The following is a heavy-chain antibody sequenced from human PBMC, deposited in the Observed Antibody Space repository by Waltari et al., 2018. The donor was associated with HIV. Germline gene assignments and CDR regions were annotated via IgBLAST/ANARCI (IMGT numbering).Heavy chain of an antibody. CDR1: EIFIAEQY. CDR3: TREEVQLAPQFHY. V-gene: IGHV3-53*02. D-gene: IGHD6-6*01. J-gene: IGHJ4*02. CDR2: LYGDGSP. Sequence: EGRLAESGGRAVPPGASLRLICDVTEIFIAEQYISWVRQAPGKAPEWGAVLYGDGSPHYADSVRGRFTASRDVPSNTVFLQMNSRRAEDTAVYYCTREEVQLAPQFHYWGQGTLATVS.